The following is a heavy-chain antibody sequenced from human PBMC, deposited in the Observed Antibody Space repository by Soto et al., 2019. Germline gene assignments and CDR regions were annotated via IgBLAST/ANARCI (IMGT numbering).Heavy chain of an antibody. CDR2: IYYSGST. CDR3: ARGDYYGSGSYVDY. D-gene: IGHD3-10*01. J-gene: IGHJ4*02. V-gene: IGHV4-31*03. Sequence: PSETLSLTCTVSGGSISSGGYYWGWIRQHPGKGLEWIGYIYYSGSTYYNPSLNSRVTISLDTSKNQFSLKLSSVTAADTAVYYCARGDYYGSGSYVDYWGQGTLVTVSS. CDR1: GGSISSGGYY.